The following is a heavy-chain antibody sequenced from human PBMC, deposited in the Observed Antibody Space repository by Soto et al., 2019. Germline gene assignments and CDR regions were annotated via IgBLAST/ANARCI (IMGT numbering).Heavy chain of an antibody. Sequence: PSETLSLTCTVSGGSISSYYWSWIRQPPGKGLEWIGYIYYSGSTNYNPSLKSRVTISVDTSKNQFSLKLSSVTAADTAVYYCVKDGYCSSTTCPPSYYFYYMDVWGKGTTVTVSS. CDR3: VKDGYCSSTTCPPSYYFYYMDV. CDR1: GGSISSYY. J-gene: IGHJ6*03. CDR2: IYYSGST. V-gene: IGHV4-59*01. D-gene: IGHD2-2*03.